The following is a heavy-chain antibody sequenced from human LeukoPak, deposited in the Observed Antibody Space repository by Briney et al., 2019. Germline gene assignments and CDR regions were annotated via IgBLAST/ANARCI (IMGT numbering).Heavy chain of an antibody. CDR1: GDSISGYY. J-gene: IGHJ4*02. D-gene: IGHD4-17*01. CDR3: ARLRNYCDY. V-gene: IGHV4-59*01. CDR2: IYSSGST. Sequence: PSGTLSLTCTVSGDSISGYYWTWMRQPPGKGLEWIGYIYSSGSTKYNPSLESRVTISIDTSKNQFSLKLSSVTAADTAVYYCARLRNYCDYWGQGTLVTVSS.